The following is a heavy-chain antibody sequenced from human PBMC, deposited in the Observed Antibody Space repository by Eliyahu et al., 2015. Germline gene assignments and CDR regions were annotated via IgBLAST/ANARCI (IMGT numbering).Heavy chain of an antibody. Sequence: EVQLVESGGGLVQPGVSLRLSCAASGFPFSLSAMTWVRQAPGKGLEXVSSISGSGGFTYYADSVKGRFTISRDNSKNTLYLQMHSLRAEDTAVYYCARGDYPFHYWGQGTLITVSS. J-gene: IGHJ4*02. CDR2: ISGSGGFT. CDR3: ARGDYPFHY. D-gene: IGHD4-17*01. CDR1: GFPFSLSA. V-gene: IGHV3-23*04.